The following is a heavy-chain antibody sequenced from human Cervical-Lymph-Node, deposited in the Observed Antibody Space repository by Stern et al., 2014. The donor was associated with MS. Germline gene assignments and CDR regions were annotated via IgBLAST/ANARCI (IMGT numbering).Heavy chain of an antibody. D-gene: IGHD4-11*01. Sequence: QVTLRESGPTLVKPTQTITLTCTFSGFSFNTRGVGVGWSRQSPGKALEWLALIYYNNETRYSPSLRSRLTITRDTSKNQVVLTMANMDPVDTATYFCAIDPQYWGQGARVTVSS. CDR3: AIDPQY. V-gene: IGHV2-5*01. J-gene: IGHJ4*02. CDR2: IYYNNET. CDR1: GFSFNTRGVG.